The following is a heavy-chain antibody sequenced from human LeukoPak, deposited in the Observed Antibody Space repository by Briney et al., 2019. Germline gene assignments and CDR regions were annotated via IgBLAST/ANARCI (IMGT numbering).Heavy chain of an antibody. D-gene: IGHD1-7*01. CDR1: GVSISSYY. Sequence: SETLSLTCAVSGVSISSYYWSWVRQPPRKGLEWIGYGHYSGTTYYNSSLESRVTMSVDTSKNQFSLKLTSVTAADTAVYYCVRHIGGTTSDYWGQGTLVTVSS. V-gene: IGHV4-59*08. J-gene: IGHJ4*02. CDR2: GHYSGTT. CDR3: VRHIGGTTSDY.